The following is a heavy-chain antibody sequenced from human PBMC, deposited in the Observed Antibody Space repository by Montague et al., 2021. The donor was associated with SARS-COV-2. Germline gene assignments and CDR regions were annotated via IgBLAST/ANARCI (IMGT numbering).Heavy chain of an antibody. Sequence: SETLSLTCAVYSGSFSDYYWTWVRQPPGKGLEWIGEINHTGSASYNPSLKSRVTLSKDTSKNQFSLKLKSLTAADTAVYYCARGQVTISGVVSFIPAAGPLDVWGQGTLVTVSS. CDR1: SGSFSDYY. J-gene: IGHJ3*01. CDR3: ARGQVTISGVVSFIPAAGPLDV. CDR2: INHTGSA. V-gene: IGHV4-34*01. D-gene: IGHD3-3*01.